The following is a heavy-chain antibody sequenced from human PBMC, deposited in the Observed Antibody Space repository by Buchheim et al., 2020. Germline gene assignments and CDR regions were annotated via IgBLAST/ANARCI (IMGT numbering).Heavy chain of an antibody. D-gene: IGHD5-24*01. J-gene: IGHJ6*02. Sequence: QITLKESGPTLVKPTQTLTLTCTVSGFSLRTRGVGVGWIRQPPGKALEWLAVIYWNDDKRYSPSLKSRLTITKDTSKTPVVLTMTNMDPVDTGTYYCVHSRDGYERGFFYGMDLWGQGTT. V-gene: IGHV2-5*01. CDR2: IYWNDDK. CDR3: VHSRDGYERGFFYGMDL. CDR1: GFSLRTRGVG.